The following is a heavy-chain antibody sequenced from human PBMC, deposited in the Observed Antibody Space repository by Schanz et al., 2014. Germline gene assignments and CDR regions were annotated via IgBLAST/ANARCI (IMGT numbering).Heavy chain of an antibody. CDR1: GFTFNSYA. D-gene: IGHD2-2*01. Sequence: EQLVESGGGLVQPGGSLRLSCAASGFTFNSYAMTWVRQAPGKGLEWVSSISHSGGSKYYADSVKGRFTISRDNSENTLYLQMNSLRAEDTAVYYCAKDLLYGAPMPLNHLDYWGQGTLVTVSS. J-gene: IGHJ4*02. CDR2: ISHSGGSK. V-gene: IGHV3-23*04. CDR3: AKDLLYGAPMPLNHLDY.